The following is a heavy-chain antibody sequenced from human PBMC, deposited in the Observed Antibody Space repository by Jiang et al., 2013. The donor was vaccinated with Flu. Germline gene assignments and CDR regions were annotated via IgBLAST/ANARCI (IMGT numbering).Heavy chain of an antibody. J-gene: IGHJ6*02. V-gene: IGHV6-1*01. CDR2: TYYRSGWCK. D-gene: IGHD1-26*01. CDR1: GDSVSSNSAA. Sequence: QTLSLTCAISGDSVSSNSAAWNWIRQSPSRGLEWLGRTYYRSGWCKDYALSVKSRITINPDTSKNQFSLHLNSVTPEDTAVYYCARDGGSYSNYFGMDVWGQGATVTVSS. CDR3: ARDGGSYSNYFGMDV.